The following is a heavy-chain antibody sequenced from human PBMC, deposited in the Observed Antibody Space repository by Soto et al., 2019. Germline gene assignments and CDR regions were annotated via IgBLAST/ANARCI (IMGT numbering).Heavy chain of an antibody. CDR2: INAGNGNT. CDR3: ARSSRYNWNTYYFDY. CDR1: GYTFPSYA. V-gene: IGHV1-3*01. J-gene: IGHJ4*02. D-gene: IGHD1-20*01. Sequence: ASVKASCKASGYTFPSYAMHWVRQAPGQRLEWMGWINAGNGNTKYSQKFQGRVTITRDTSASTAYMELSSLRSEDTAVYYCARSSRYNWNTYYFDYWGQGTLVTVSS.